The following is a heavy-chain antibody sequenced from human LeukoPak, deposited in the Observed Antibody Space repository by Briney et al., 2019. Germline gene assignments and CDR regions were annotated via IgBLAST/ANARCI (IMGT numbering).Heavy chain of an antibody. CDR3: ARVRRYYYYYVDV. J-gene: IGHJ6*03. CDR2: IYYSGST. D-gene: IGHD6-6*01. CDR1: GGSISSYY. V-gene: IGHV4-59*01. Sequence: SETLSLTCTVSGGSISSYYWSWIRQPPGKGLEWIGYIYYSGSTNYNPSLKSRVTISVDTSKNQFSPKLSSVTAADTAVYYCARVRRYYYYYVDVWGKGTTVTVSS.